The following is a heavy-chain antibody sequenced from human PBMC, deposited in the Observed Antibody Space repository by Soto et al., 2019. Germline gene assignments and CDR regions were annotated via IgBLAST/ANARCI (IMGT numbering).Heavy chain of an antibody. D-gene: IGHD4-17*01. J-gene: IGHJ4*02. V-gene: IGHV4-34*01. CDR3: ARGPTVNPYYFDY. CDR1: GVSFSGYY. Sequence: SXSLSLPFAVYGVSFSGYYWSWIRQPPWKGLEWIGEINHSGSTNYNPSLKSRVTISVDTSKNQFSLKLSSVTAADTAVYYCARGPTVNPYYFDYWGQGTLVTVSS. CDR2: INHSGST.